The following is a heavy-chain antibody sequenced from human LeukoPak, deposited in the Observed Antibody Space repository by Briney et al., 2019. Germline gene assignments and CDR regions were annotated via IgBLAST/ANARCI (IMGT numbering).Heavy chain of an antibody. D-gene: IGHD1-7*01. V-gene: IGHV4-59*01. Sequence: SETLSLTCTVSGGSISSYYWSWIRQPPGKGLEWIGYIYYSGSTNYNPSLKSRVTISVDTSKNQFSLKLSSVTAADTAVYYCASHAGTTGYWGQGTLVTVSS. CDR1: GGSISSYY. J-gene: IGHJ4*02. CDR2: IYYSGST. CDR3: ASHAGTTGY.